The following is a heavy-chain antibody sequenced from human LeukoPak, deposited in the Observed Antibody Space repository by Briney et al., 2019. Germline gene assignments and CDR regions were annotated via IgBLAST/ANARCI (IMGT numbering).Heavy chain of an antibody. CDR2: IKQDGSEK. CDR3: ARVRGSYSLDY. D-gene: IGHD1-26*01. J-gene: IGHJ4*02. CDR1: GFTLSNYW. Sequence: GGSLKLSCVASGFTLSNYWMSWVRQAPGMGLEWVASIKQDGSEKNYVDSVKGRFTISRDNAKNSLYLQMNSLRGEDTAVYLCARVRGSYSLDYWGQGTLVTVSS. V-gene: IGHV3-7*01.